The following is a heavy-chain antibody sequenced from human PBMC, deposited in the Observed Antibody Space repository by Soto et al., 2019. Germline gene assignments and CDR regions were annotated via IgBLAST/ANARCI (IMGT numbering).Heavy chain of an antibody. D-gene: IGHD3-10*02. CDR1: GFTFSSYA. J-gene: IGHJ6*02. V-gene: IGHV3-23*01. CDR3: STSDYVYYYGMDG. Sequence: GGSLRLSCAASGFTFSSYAMGWVGQAPGKGLEWVSAISGSGGSTYYADSVKGRFTISRDNSKNTLYLQMNSLRAEDTAVYYVSTSDYVYYYGMDGWGQGTTVPVAS. CDR2: ISGSGGST.